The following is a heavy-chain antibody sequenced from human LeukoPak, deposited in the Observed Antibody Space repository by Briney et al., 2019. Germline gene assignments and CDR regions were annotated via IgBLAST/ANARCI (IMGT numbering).Heavy chain of an antibody. CDR2: IYYSGST. J-gene: IGHJ6*02. CDR3: ARRAWWELPRARGYYYYGMDV. D-gene: IGHD1-26*01. V-gene: IGHV4-59*08. CDR1: GFTVSSNY. Sequence: PGGSLRLSCAASGFTVSSNYMSWVRQPPGKGLEWIGYIYYSGSTNYNPSLKSRVTISVDTSKNQFSLKLSSVTAADTAVYYCARRAWWELPRARGYYYYGMDVWGQGTTVTVSS.